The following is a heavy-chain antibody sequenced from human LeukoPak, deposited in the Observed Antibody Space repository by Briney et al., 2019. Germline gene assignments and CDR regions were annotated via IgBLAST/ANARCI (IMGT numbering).Heavy chain of an antibody. CDR3: SRSDGASDFDY. D-gene: IGHD5-24*01. V-gene: IGHV6-1*01. CDR2: TYYRSKWYN. J-gene: IGHJ4*02. CDR1: GDSVSSNRAS. Sequence: SQPLSLTCAISGDSVSSNRASWTWIRQSPSRGLEWLGRTYYRSKWYNDYAVSLKSRISINPDTSKNQFSLQLNSVTPEDTAVYYCSRSDGASDFDYWGQGTLVTVPS.